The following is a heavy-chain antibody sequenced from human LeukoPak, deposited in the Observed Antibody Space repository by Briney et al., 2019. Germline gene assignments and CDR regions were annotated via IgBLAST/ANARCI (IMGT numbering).Heavy chain of an antibody. CDR3: ARDHAVRGGTWIDY. V-gene: IGHV4-61*02. J-gene: IGHJ4*02. D-gene: IGHD3-10*01. Sequence: SETLSFTXTVSGGSISSSSYYWSWIRQPAGKGLEWIGRIYTSGSTNYNPSLKSRVTMSVDTSKNQFSLKLSSVTAADTAVYYCARDHAVRGGTWIDYWGQGTLVTVSS. CDR2: IYTSGST. CDR1: GGSISSSSYY.